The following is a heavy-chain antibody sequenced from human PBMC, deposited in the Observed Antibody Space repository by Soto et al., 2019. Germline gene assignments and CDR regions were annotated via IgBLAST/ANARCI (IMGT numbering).Heavy chain of an antibody. V-gene: IGHV4-4*07. D-gene: IGHD1-7*01. CDR3: VKETGENWTYEAH. J-gene: IGHJ1*01. Sequence: SETLSLTCRVSGAYISDFSWSWIRQPAGKGLEWIGRITINGNTHKNPSFKSRVTMSIDTSRNHLSLNLQSATAADTALFFCVKETGENWTYEAHWGPGTLVTVSS. CDR1: GAYISDFS. CDR2: ITINGNT.